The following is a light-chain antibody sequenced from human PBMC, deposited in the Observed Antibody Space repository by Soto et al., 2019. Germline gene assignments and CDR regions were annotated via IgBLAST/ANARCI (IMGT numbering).Light chain of an antibody. Sequence: QSALTQSASVSGSPGQSITISCTGTTSDIGAYNYVSWYQHNPGNAPKLMIYEVTIRPSGVSSRFSGSKSGSTASLTITGLQSDDEADYYCSSYTTRGTLVFGGGTKVTVL. CDR1: TSDIGAYNY. V-gene: IGLV2-14*01. CDR2: EVT. CDR3: SSYTTRGTLV. J-gene: IGLJ3*02.